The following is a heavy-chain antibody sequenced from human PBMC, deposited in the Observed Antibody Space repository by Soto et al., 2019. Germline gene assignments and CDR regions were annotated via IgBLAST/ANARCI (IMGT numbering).Heavy chain of an antibody. V-gene: IGHV4-59*01. CDR2: VNYSGTT. CDR1: GGSMNYYY. CDR3: ARAGRSGRYFFDA. D-gene: IGHD6-19*01. J-gene: IGHJ4*02. Sequence: QVLLQESGPGLVQPSETLSLTCTVSGGSMNYYYWSWIRQPPGKGLEWIGYVNYSGTTYYNPSLQSRVTISIDTSQTQFALKVRSVTAADSAIYYWARAGRSGRYFFDAWGRGTLGTVSS.